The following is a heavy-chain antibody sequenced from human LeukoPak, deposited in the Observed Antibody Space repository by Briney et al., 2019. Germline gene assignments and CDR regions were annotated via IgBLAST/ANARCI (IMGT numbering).Heavy chain of an antibody. CDR3: ARGAILLYYFDY. J-gene: IGHJ4*02. V-gene: IGHV4-39*01. D-gene: IGHD2-15*01. Sequence: SETLSLTCTVSGGSISSSSYYWGWIRQPPGKGLEWIGSIYYSGSTYYNPSLKSRVTISVDTSKNQFSLKLSSVTAADTAVYYCARGAILLYYFDYWGQGTLVTVSS. CDR2: IYYSGST. CDR1: GGSISSSSYY.